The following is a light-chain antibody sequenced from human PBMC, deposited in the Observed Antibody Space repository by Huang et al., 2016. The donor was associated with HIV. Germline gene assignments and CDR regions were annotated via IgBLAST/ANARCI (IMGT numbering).Light chain of an antibody. V-gene: IGKV1-5*03. Sequence: DIQMTQSPSTLSASVGDRVTITCRASQSISTWFAWYQQKPGKAPKLLIYKSSDLEPGVPSRFSGSGSGTEFTLTISSLQPDDFATYYCQQYKSYFRTFGQGTRVEIK. CDR2: KSS. CDR1: QSISTW. CDR3: QQYKSYFRT. J-gene: IGKJ1*01.